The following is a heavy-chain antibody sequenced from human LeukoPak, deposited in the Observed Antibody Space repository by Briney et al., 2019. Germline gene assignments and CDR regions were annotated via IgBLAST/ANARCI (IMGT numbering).Heavy chain of an antibody. J-gene: IGHJ3*02. CDR3: ARPRSVGALEDAFDI. Sequence: THGESLKISCKGSGYSFTNYWIGWVRQMSGKGLEWMGIIYPGDSDTRYSPSFQGKVTISADKSISTAYLQWSSLKASDTAMYYCARPRSVGALEDAFDIWGQGTMVTVSS. V-gene: IGHV5-51*01. CDR2: IYPGDSDT. D-gene: IGHD1-26*01. CDR1: GYSFTNYW.